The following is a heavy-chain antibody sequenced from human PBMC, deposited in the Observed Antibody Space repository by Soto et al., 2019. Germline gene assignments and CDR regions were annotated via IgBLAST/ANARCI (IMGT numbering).Heavy chain of an antibody. V-gene: IGHV4-4*02. D-gene: IGHD2-21*02. CDR1: GGSISSSNW. J-gene: IGHJ4*02. CDR3: AREKGVVTPFAIDY. CDR2: IYHSGST. Sequence: QVQLQESGPGLVKPSGTLSLTCAVSGGSISSSNWWSWVRQPPGKGLEWIGEIYHSGSTNYNPSLKSRLTIPVDKPKTKFSLKLSPVTAADTAVYYCAREKGVVTPFAIDYWGQGTLVTVSS.